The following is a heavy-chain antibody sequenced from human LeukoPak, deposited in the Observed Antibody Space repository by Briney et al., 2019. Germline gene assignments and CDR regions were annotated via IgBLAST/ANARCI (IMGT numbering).Heavy chain of an antibody. CDR2: ISYDGSNK. V-gene: IGHV3-30-3*01. J-gene: IGHJ5*02. CDR3: ARGASIFGVVRLDP. CDR1: GFTFSSYA. D-gene: IGHD3-3*01. Sequence: QTGGSLRLSCAASGFTFSSYAMHWVRQAPGKGLEWVAVISYDGSNKYYAVSVKGRFTISRDNSKNTLYLQMNSLRAEDTAVYYCARGASIFGVVRLDPWGQGTLVTVSS.